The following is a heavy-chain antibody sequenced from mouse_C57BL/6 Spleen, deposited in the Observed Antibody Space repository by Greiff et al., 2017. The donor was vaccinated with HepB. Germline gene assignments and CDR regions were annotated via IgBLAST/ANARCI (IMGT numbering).Heavy chain of an antibody. V-gene: IGHV3-6*01. Sequence: DVKLQESGPGLVKPSQSLSLTCSVTGYSITSGYYWNWIRQFPGNKLEWMGYISYDGSNNYNPSLKNRISITRDTSKNQFFLKLNSVTTEDTATYYCARGGLQRENSYHFDYWGQGTTLTVSS. D-gene: IGHD2-4*01. CDR2: ISYDGSN. CDR3: ARGGLQRENSYHFDY. CDR1: GYSITSGYY. J-gene: IGHJ2*01.